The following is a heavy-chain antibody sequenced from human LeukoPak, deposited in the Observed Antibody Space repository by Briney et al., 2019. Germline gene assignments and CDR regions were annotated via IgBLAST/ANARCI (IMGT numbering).Heavy chain of an antibody. V-gene: IGHV4-34*01. Sequence: PSETLPLTCAVYGGSFSAYYWSWIRQPPGRGLEWIGEINHSRSTNYNPYLKSRVTISVDTSKNQFSLKLSSVTAADTAVYYCARRTHYYDSSGYYFGYWGQGTLVTVSS. J-gene: IGHJ4*02. CDR1: GGSFSAYY. CDR3: ARRTHYYDSSGYYFGY. CDR2: INHSRST. D-gene: IGHD3-22*01.